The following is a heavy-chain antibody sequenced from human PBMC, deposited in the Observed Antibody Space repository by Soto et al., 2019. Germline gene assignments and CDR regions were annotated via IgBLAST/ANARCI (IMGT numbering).Heavy chain of an antibody. CDR1: GGTFSSYA. J-gene: IGHJ4*02. D-gene: IGHD3-16*01. V-gene: IGHV1-69*12. Sequence: QVQLVQSGAEVKKPGSSVKVSCKASGGTFSSYAISWVRQAPGQGLEWMGGIIPIFGTANYAQKFQGRVTITADESTSTAYMEPSSLRSEDTAVYYCARWRDGYKNWGPAFDYWGQGTLVTVSS. CDR3: ARWRDGYKNWGPAFDY. CDR2: IIPIFGTA.